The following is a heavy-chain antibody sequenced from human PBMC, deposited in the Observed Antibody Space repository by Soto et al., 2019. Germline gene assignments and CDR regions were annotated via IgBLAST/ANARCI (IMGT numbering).Heavy chain of an antibody. V-gene: IGHV3-21*01. Sequence: EVQLVESGGGLVKPGGSLRLSCAASGFTFSRYSMNWVRQAPGKGLEWVSSISSSSSYIYYADSVKGRFTISRDNAKNSLYLQMNSLRAEDTAVYYCAREGPFTDYFDYWGQGTLVTVSS. J-gene: IGHJ4*02. CDR3: AREGPFTDYFDY. CDR2: ISSSSSYI. CDR1: GFTFSRYS.